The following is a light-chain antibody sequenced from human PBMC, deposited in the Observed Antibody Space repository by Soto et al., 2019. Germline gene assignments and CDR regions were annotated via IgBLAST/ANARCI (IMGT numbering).Light chain of an antibody. CDR1: QSVNSN. CDR2: GAS. CDR3: QQYNNWPPIT. Sequence: ETVMTQSPATLSVSPGERATLSCWASQSVNSNLAWYQQKLGQAPRVLIYGASTRATGIPARFSGSGSETEFTLTISSLQSEDFAVYYCQQYNNWPPITFGQGTRLEIK. V-gene: IGKV3-15*01. J-gene: IGKJ5*01.